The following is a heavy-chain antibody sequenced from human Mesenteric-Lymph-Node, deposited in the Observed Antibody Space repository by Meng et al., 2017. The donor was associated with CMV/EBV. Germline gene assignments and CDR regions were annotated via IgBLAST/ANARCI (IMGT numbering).Heavy chain of an antibody. Sequence: VPVDRWGERLFEASGTLSVTCAVDCWSFSCYYWNWIRQSPEKGLEWIGEINHSGSTTYNPSFTSRIIISVDTSTNQISLNMSSVTAADTAVYYCARGSSYDILTGYFDYWGQGALVTVPS. V-gene: IGHV4-34*01. CDR2: INHSGST. D-gene: IGHD3-9*01. CDR3: ARGSSYDILTGYFDY. CDR1: CWSFSCYY. J-gene: IGHJ4*02.